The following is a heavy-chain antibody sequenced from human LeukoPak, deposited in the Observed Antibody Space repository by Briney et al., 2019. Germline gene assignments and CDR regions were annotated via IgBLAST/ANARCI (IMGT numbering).Heavy chain of an antibody. V-gene: IGHV4-61*01. CDR3: ARYSYGPILYYFDY. Sequence: SETLSLTCTVSGGSVSSGSYYWSWIRQPPGKGLEWIGYIYYSGSTNYNPSLKSQVTISVDTSKNQFSLKLSSVTAADTAVYYCARYSYGPILYYFDYWGQGTLVTVSS. D-gene: IGHD5-18*01. J-gene: IGHJ4*02. CDR1: GGSVSSGSYY. CDR2: IYYSGST.